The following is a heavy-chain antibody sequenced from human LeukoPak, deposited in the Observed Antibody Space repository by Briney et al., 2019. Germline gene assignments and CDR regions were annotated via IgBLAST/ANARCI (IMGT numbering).Heavy chain of an antibody. D-gene: IGHD2-2*01. CDR1: GYTFTGYY. CDR3: ARGGGYRYCSSTSCYNFDY. CDR2: INPNSGGT. J-gene: IGHJ4*02. Sequence: ASVKVSCKASGYTFTGYYMHWVRQAPGQGLEWMGWINPNSGGTNYAQKFQGRVTMTRDTSISTAYMELSRLRSDDTAVYYCARGGGYRYCSSTSCYNFDYWGQGTLVTVSS. V-gene: IGHV1-2*02.